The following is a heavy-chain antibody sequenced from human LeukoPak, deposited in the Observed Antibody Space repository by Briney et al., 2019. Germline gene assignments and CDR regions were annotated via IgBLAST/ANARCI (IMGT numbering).Heavy chain of an antibody. D-gene: IGHD4-23*01. CDR1: GGSFSGYY. CDR2: IHFSGST. CDR3: ARSFYGGNSDY. Sequence: SETLSLTCAVYGGSFSGYYWSWIRQPPGKGLEWIGYIHFSGSTSYNPSLKSRVTISVDTSKNHFSLKLSSVTAADTAIYYCARSFYGGNSDYWGQGTLLTVPS. V-gene: IGHV4-59*01. J-gene: IGHJ4*02.